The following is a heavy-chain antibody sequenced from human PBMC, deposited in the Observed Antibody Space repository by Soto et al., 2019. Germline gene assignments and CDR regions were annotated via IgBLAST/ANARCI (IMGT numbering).Heavy chain of an antibody. CDR3: ARLNGWSYYYMDV. D-gene: IGHD6-19*01. J-gene: IGHJ6*03. V-gene: IGHV4-59*08. Sequence: SETLSLTCTVSGGSISSYYWSWIRQPPVKGLEWIGYIYYSGSTNYNPSLKSRVTISVDTSKNQFSLRLSSVTAADTAVYYCARLNGWSYYYMDVWGKGTTVTVSS. CDR1: GGSISSYY. CDR2: IYYSGST.